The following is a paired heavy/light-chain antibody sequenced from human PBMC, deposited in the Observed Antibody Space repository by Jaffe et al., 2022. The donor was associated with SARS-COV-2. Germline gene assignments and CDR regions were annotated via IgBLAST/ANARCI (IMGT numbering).Heavy chain of an antibody. CDR1: GFTFSSYA. D-gene: IGHD2-2*01. J-gene: IGHJ6*02. CDR2: ISGSGGST. CDR3: AALVVVPAAMRNPLAYYYYGMDV. Sequence: EVQLLESGGGLVQPGGSLRLSCAASGFTFSSYAMSWVRQAPGKGLEWVSAISGSGGSTYYADSVKGRFTISRDNSKNTLYLQMNSLRAEDTAVYYCAALVVVPAAMRNPLAYYYYGMDVWGQGTTVTVSS. V-gene: IGHV3-23*01.
Light chain of an antibody. V-gene: IGKV2-28*01. CDR1: QSLLHSNGYNY. CDR3: MQALQTPIFT. Sequence: DIVMTQSPLSLPVTPGEPASISCRSSQSLLHSNGYNYLDWYLQKPGQSPQLLIYLGSNRASGVPDRFSGSGSGTDFTLKISRVEAEDVGVYYCMQALQTPIFTFGPGTKVDIK. CDR2: LGS. J-gene: IGKJ3*01.